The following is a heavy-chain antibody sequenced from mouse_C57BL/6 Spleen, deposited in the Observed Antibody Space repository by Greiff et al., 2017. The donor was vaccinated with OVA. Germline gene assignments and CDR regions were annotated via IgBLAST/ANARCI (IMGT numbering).Heavy chain of an antibody. Sequence: QVQLQQSGPELVKPGASVKISCKASGYAFSSSWMNWVKQRPGKGLEWIGRIYPGDGDTNYNGKFKGKATLTADKSSSTAYMQLSSLTSEDSAVYFCARGGDYYGSSYGWYFDVWGTGTTVTVSS. J-gene: IGHJ1*03. CDR1: GYAFSSSW. CDR2: IYPGDGDT. D-gene: IGHD1-1*01. CDR3: ARGGDYYGSSYGWYFDV. V-gene: IGHV1-82*01.